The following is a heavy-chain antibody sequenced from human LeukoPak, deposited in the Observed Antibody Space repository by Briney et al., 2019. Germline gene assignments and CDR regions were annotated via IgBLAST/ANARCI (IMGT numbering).Heavy chain of an antibody. D-gene: IGHD3-22*01. V-gene: IGHV3-21*01. Sequence: RAGGSLRLSCAASGFTFSSYAMNWVRQAPGKGLEWVSSISHGSDHIFYADSMKGRFTISRDNAKNSLYLQMNSLGAEDTAVYYCARPYDTRGYFPDYWGQGTLVTVSS. CDR1: GFTFSSYA. CDR3: ARPYDTRGYFPDY. CDR2: ISHGSDHI. J-gene: IGHJ4*02.